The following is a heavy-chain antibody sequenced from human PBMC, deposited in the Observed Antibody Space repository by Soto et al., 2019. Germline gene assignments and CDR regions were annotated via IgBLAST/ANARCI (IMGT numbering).Heavy chain of an antibody. D-gene: IGHD3-22*01. J-gene: IGHJ4*02. CDR2: ISSSSSYI. CDR3: AREPYYYDSSGYYN. CDR1: GFTVSSYS. V-gene: IGHV3-21*01. Sequence: EVQLVESGGGLVKPGGSLRLSCAASGFTVSSYSMNWVRQAPGKGLEWVSSISSSSSYIYYADSVKGRFTISRDNAKNSLYLQMNSLRAEDTAVYYCAREPYYYDSSGYYNWGQGTLVTVSS.